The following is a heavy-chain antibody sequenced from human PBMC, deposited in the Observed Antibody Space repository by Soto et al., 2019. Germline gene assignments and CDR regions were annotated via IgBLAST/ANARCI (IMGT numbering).Heavy chain of an antibody. Sequence: QVQLVQSGADEKKPGASVKVSCKASGYRFTSYVIHWVRQAPGQRLEWMGWINAGNGNTKYSQTFQGRVPITRDTSASTAYMELNSLRSEDTAVYYCARWKDNFDYWGQVTLVTVAS. J-gene: IGHJ4*02. V-gene: IGHV1-3*05. D-gene: IGHD2-15*01. CDR1: GYRFTSYV. CDR2: INAGNGNT. CDR3: ARWKDNFDY.